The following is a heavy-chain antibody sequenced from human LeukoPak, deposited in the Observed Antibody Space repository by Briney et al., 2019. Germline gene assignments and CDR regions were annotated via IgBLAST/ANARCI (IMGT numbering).Heavy chain of an antibody. D-gene: IGHD3-10*01. J-gene: IGHJ3*02. V-gene: IGHV3-15*01. CDR1: GFSFTNTW. Sequence: SGGSLRLSCEASGFSFTNTWMSWVRQAPGKGLEWVGRVKSKADDGTTDCAAPVQGRFTISRDDSKNTLSLQMNSLKTEDTAVYYCATEGGSGSYYGDDAFDMWGQGTMVTVSS. CDR3: ATEGGSGSYYGDDAFDM. CDR2: VKSKADDGTT.